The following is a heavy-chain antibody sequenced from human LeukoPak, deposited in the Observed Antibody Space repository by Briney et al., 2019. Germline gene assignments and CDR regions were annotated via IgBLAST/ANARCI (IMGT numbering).Heavy chain of an antibody. J-gene: IGHJ4*02. CDR1: GFTFDDYA. CDR3: AKVRNRIQGAVDY. CDR2: ISWNSFTI. Sequence: GGSLRLSCAASGFTFDDYAMHWVRQAPGKGLEWASGISWNSFTIGYADSVKGRFTISRDNAKNSLYLQMNRLRAEDTAVYYCAKVRNRIQGAVDYWGQGTLVTVSS. D-gene: IGHD1-26*01. V-gene: IGHV3-9*01.